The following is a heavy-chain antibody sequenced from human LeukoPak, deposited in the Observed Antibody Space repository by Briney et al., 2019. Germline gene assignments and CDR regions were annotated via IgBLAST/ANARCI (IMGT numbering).Heavy chain of an antibody. Sequence: PGGSLRLSCVASGFTVNRNVMSWVRQAPGKGLEWVSLIYSDDRAFYADSVKGRFTISRNKPKNTLFLQMSSLKPEDTAIYYCARDLAGFEEPRYYYYMDVWGKGTTVTVSS. CDR1: GFTVNRNV. CDR2: IYSDDRA. CDR3: ARDLAGFEEPRYYYYMDV. J-gene: IGHJ6*03. D-gene: IGHD1-14*01. V-gene: IGHV3-66*02.